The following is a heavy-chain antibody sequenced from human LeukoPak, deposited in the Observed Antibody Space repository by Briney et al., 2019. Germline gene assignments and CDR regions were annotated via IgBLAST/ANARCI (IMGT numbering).Heavy chain of an antibody. CDR1: GGSISSSNYY. V-gene: IGHV4-39*07. Sequence: SETLSLTCSVSGGSISSSNYYWGWIRQPPGKGLEWIGEINHSGSTNYNPSLKSRVTISVDTSKNQFSLKLSSVTAADTAVYYCARAPDSSGYYPNWFDPWGQGTLVTVSS. CDR3: ARAPDSSGYYPNWFDP. D-gene: IGHD3-22*01. CDR2: INHSGST. J-gene: IGHJ5*02.